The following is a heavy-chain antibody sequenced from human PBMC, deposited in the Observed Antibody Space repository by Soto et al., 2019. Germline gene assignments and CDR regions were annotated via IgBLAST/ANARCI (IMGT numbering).Heavy chain of an antibody. CDR1: GGSISSSSYY. CDR2: IYYSGST. J-gene: IGHJ4*02. V-gene: IGHV4-39*02. D-gene: IGHD6-25*01. CDR3: ASLAGYKWSYFDY. Sequence: QLQLQESGPGLVKPSETLSLTCTVSGGSISSSSYYWGWIRQPPGKGLEWIGSIYYSGSTYYNPTLMNRVTISVDTSMNHCSLQPSSGTAADTAVYYCASLAGYKWSYFDYWGQGTLVTVAA.